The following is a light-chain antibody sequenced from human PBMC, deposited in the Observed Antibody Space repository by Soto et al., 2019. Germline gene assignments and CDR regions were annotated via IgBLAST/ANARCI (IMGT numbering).Light chain of an antibody. V-gene: IGKV1-39*01. CDR2: AAS. CDR1: QSISSY. CDR3: QQSYSTPWT. J-gene: IGKJ1*01. Sequence: DLQMTKSPSSLSASVGDRVTITCRASQSISSYLNWYQQKPGKAPKLLIYAASSLQSGVPSRLSGSGSGTDFTLTISSLQPEDFATYYCQQSYSTPWTFGQGTGVDIK.